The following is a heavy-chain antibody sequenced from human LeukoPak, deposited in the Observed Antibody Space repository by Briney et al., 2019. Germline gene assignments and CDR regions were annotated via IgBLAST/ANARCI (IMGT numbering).Heavy chain of an antibody. CDR1: GYTFTSYD. V-gene: IGHV1-8*01. D-gene: IGHD5-12*01. CDR3: ARSGGYHPLDY. J-gene: IGHJ4*02. Sequence: GASVKVSCKASGYTFTSYDINWVRQAPGQGPEWMGWMNANRGNTGYAQKFQGRVTMTRDTSTSTAYMEVSSLRSEDTAVYYCARSGGYHPLDYWGQGTLVTVSS. CDR2: MNANRGNT.